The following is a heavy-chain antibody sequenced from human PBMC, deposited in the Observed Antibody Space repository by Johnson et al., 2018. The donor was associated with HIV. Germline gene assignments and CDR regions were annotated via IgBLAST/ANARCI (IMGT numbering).Heavy chain of an antibody. V-gene: IGHV3-30*02. CDR1: GFTFNSYG. CDR2: IWYDGSSK. CDR3: ARESKWESRTPHAFDI. D-gene: IGHD1-26*01. J-gene: IGHJ3*02. Sequence: QVQLVESGGGVVQPGGSLRLSCAASGFTFNSYGMDWVRQAPGKGLEWVAFIWYDGSSKYYADSVKGRFTVSRDKSKNTLYLQMKSLRPEDTAVYYCARESKWESRTPHAFDIWGQGTMVTVSS.